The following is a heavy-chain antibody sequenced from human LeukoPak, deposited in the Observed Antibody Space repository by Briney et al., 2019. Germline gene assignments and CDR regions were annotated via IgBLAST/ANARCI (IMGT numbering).Heavy chain of an antibody. CDR2: ISSSGSTI. Sequence: GGTLRLSCAASGFTFSSYGMSWVRQSPGKGLEWVSYISSSGSTIYYADSVKGRFTISRDNARNSLYLQMNSLRAEDTAVYYCARDNYDSSGPYYFDYWGQGTLVTVSS. CDR3: ARDNYDSSGPYYFDY. CDR1: GFTFSSYG. D-gene: IGHD3-22*01. J-gene: IGHJ4*02. V-gene: IGHV3-48*04.